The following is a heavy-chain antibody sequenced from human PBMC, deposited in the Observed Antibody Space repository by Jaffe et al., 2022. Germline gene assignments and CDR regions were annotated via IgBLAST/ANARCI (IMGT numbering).Heavy chain of an antibody. CDR3: TTERGYSGYPIDY. CDR1: GFTFSNAW. CDR2: IKSKTDGGTT. V-gene: IGHV3-15*01. J-gene: IGHJ4*02. D-gene: IGHD5-12*01. Sequence: EVQLVESGGGLVKPGGSLRLSCAASGFTFSNAWMSWVRQAPGKGLEWVGRIKSKTDGGTTDYAAPVKGRFTISRDDSKNTLYLQMNSLKTEDTAVYYCTTERGYSGYPIDYWGQGTLVTVSS.